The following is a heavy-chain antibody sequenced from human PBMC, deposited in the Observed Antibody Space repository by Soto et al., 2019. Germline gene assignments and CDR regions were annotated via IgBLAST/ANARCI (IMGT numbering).Heavy chain of an antibody. J-gene: IGHJ4*02. CDR3: AKGVSSSGWLIDD. D-gene: IGHD6-19*01. CDR2: ITSSSNYI. V-gene: IGHV3-48*02. Sequence: PGGSLRLSCAAPGFTFSTYSMNWVRQAPGKGLEWVSYITSSSNYIDYADSVKGRVTMSRDNAKSSLYLQMNSLRDEDTAVYYCAKGVSSSGWLIDDWGQGTRVTVSS. CDR1: GFTFSTYS.